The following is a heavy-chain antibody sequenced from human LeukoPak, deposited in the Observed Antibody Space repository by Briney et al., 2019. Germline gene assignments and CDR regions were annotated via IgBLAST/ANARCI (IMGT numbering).Heavy chain of an antibody. D-gene: IGHD1-26*01. CDR2: ISGSGGST. CDR1: GFTFSSYA. Sequence: GGSLRLSCAASGFTFSSYAMSWVRQAPGKGLEWVSAISGSGGSTYYADSVKGRFTISRDNAKNTLYLQMNSLRAEDTAVYYCARELRGYYYYGMDAWGQGTTVTVSS. J-gene: IGHJ6*02. V-gene: IGHV3-23*01. CDR3: ARELRGYYYYGMDA.